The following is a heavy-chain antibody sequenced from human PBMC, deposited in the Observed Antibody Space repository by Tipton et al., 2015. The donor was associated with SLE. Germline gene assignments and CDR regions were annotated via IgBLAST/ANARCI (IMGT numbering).Heavy chain of an antibody. Sequence: TLSLTCTVSGGSISSITYYWGWIRQPPGKGLGWIGSIFYSGSTYYTPSLKSRVIISVDTSKNQFSLKLSSVTAADTAVYFCARGGLDYYNGLDLWGQGTTVTVSS. CDR3: ARGGLDYYNGLDL. CDR1: GGSISSITYY. D-gene: IGHD3-16*01. J-gene: IGHJ6*02. V-gene: IGHV4-39*01. CDR2: IFYSGST.